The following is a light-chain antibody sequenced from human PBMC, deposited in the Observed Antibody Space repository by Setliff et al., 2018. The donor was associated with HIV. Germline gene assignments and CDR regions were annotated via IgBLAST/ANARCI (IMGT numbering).Light chain of an antibody. V-gene: IGLV1-40*01. Sequence: QSVLTQPPSVSGAPGQRVTISCTGSSSNIGAGFDVHWYQQFSGTAPKLLIYSFTNRPSGVPDRFSGSKSGTSASLAIAGLQAEDEADYYCQSYDSSLSGYVFGTGTKVTVL. CDR3: QSYDSSLSGYV. CDR2: SFT. J-gene: IGLJ1*01. CDR1: SSNIGAGFD.